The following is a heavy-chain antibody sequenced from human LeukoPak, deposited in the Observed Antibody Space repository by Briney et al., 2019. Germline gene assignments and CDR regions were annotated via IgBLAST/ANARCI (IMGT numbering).Heavy chain of an antibody. V-gene: IGHV4-59*01. CDR1: GGSISSYY. CDR3: AREDVWGNNRPKGHFDY. Sequence: SETLSLTCTVSGGSISSYYWSWIRQPPGKGLEWIGYIYGRGSTNYNPSLKSRITISLDTSKNQFSPKLNSVTAADTAVYYCAREDVWGNNRPKGHFDYWGQGTLVTVSS. D-gene: IGHD3-16*02. CDR2: IYGRGST. J-gene: IGHJ4*02.